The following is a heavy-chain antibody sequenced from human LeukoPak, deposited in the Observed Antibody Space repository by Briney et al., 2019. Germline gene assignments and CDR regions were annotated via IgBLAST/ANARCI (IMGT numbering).Heavy chain of an antibody. V-gene: IGHV4-61*01. Sequence: SETLSLTCTVSGGSVNSGSYYWSWIRQPPGKGLEWIGYIYYTGSTYYNSSLKSRVTISLDTSKNQLSLILSSVTAADTAVYYCAREDGYSQADYWGQGTLVTVSS. CDR1: GGSVNSGSYY. D-gene: IGHD5-24*01. CDR3: AREDGYSQADY. J-gene: IGHJ4*02. CDR2: IYYTGST.